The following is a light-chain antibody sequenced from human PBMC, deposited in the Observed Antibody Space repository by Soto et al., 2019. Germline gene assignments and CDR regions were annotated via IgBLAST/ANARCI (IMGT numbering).Light chain of an antibody. CDR3: QQYNNWPFS. Sequence: EIVMTQSPATLSVSPGERATLSCRAGQGVTTNFAWYQQKSGQSPRLLIYDVSIRATRVPARFSGTGSETDFTLPISGLQSEEPAVYFCQQYNNWPFSFGQGTRVEIK. CDR1: QGVTTN. J-gene: IGKJ5*01. V-gene: IGKV3-15*01. CDR2: DVS.